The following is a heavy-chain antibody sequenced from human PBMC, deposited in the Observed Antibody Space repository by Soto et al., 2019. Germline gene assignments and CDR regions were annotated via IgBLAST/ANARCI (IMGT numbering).Heavy chain of an antibody. D-gene: IGHD1-26*01. V-gene: IGHV1-18*01. J-gene: IGHJ4*02. CDR1: GYTFTSYG. CDR2: ISAYNGNT. CDR3: ARADLGSIVGGDY. Sequence: QVQLVQSGAEVKKPGASVKVSCKASGYTFTSYGISWVRQAPGQGLEWMGWISAYNGNTNYAQKLQGRVTMTTDTSTNTDYMELRSMRSDDTAVYSCARADLGSIVGGDYWGQGNLVTVSS.